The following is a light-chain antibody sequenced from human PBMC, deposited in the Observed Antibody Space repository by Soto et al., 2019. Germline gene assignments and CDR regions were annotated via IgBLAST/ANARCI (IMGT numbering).Light chain of an antibody. CDR1: QSPADTVGNTH. Sequence: DIVMTQSPLSSPVTLGQSASISCRSSQSPADTVGNTHLSWLQQRPGQSPRLLINQVSNRFFGVPDRFSGSGAGTDFTLHISRVEAEDVGLYYCMQTAQFPRTFGQGTKVEI. J-gene: IGKJ1*01. CDR2: QVS. V-gene: IGKV2-24*01. CDR3: MQTAQFPRT.